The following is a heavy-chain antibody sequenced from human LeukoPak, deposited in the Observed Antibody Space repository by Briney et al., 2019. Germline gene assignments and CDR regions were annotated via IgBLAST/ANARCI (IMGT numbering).Heavy chain of an antibody. V-gene: IGHV3-48*03. CDR2: ISSSGSTI. CDR3: AREYSYYYYMDV. J-gene: IGHJ6*03. CDR1: GFTFSSYE. Sequence: PGGSLRLSCAASGFTFSSYEMNWVRQAPGKGLEWVSYISSSGSTIYYADSVKGRFTISRDNAKNSLYLQMNSLRAEDTAVYYCAREYSYYYYMDVWGKGATVTVSS.